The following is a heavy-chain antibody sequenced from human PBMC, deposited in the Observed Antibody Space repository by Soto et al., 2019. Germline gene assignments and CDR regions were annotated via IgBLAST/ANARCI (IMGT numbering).Heavy chain of an antibody. CDR3: ARASGYYDTSGYYGAFYYYGLDV. V-gene: IGHV3-9*01. Sequence: EVQLVESGGGLVQPGRSLRLSCAASGFTFDDYAMHWVRQAPGKGLEWVSGISWNSGSIGYADSVKGRFTISRDNAKNSLYLQMDSLRDEDTAVYYCARASGYYDTSGYYGAFYYYGLDVWGQGTTVTVSS. D-gene: IGHD3-22*01. CDR2: ISWNSGSI. CDR1: GFTFDDYA. J-gene: IGHJ6*02.